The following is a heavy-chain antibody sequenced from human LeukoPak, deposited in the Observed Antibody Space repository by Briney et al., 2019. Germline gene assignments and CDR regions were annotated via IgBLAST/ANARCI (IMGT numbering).Heavy chain of an antibody. CDR1: GFTFSTYA. V-gene: IGHV3-23*01. Sequence: GGSLRLSCAASGFTFSTYAMSWVRQSPGKGLEWVSAISGSDAGTYYADSVKGRFTISRDNARNTLDLQMSSLRAEDAAVYYCARGIYYDTSGYLWWGQGTLVTVSS. CDR2: ISGSDAGT. D-gene: IGHD3-22*01. J-gene: IGHJ4*02. CDR3: ARGIYYDTSGYLW.